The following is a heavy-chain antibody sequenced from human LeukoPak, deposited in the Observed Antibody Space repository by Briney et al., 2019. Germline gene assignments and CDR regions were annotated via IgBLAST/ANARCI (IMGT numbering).Heavy chain of an antibody. V-gene: IGHV1-2*02. CDR1: AYTFTDSY. Sequence: ASVTVSCKASAYTFTDSYMHWVRQAPGQGLEWMGWINPNSGGTKYAQKFQGRVTMTRDTSISTAYMELSRLRSDDTAVYFCARDQRVYYDFDYWGQGTLVTVSS. D-gene: IGHD3-3*01. J-gene: IGHJ4*02. CDR3: ARDQRVYYDFDY. CDR2: INPNSGGT.